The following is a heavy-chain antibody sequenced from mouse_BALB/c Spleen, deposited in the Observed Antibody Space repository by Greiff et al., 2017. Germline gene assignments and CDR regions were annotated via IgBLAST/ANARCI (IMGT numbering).Heavy chain of an antibody. CDR1: GFTFSSYT. CDR2: ISNGGGST. CDR3: ASPLITTVVAPFAY. Sequence: EVMLVESGGGLVQPGGSLKLSCAASGFTFSSYTMSWVRQTPEKRLEWVAYISNGGGSTYYPDTVKGRFTISRDNAKNTLYLQMSSLKSEDTAMYYCASPLITTVVAPFAYWGQGTLVTVSA. V-gene: IGHV5-12-2*01. D-gene: IGHD1-1*01. J-gene: IGHJ3*01.